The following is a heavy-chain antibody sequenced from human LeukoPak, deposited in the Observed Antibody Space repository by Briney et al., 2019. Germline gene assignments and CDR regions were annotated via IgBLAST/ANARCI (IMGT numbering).Heavy chain of an antibody. V-gene: IGHV4-59*08. CDR1: GCAISSYY. Sequence: SETLSLTCTASGCAISSYYWSWIRQPPGRGLEWIGYIYYSGSTNYNPSLKSPVTISVDTSKNQFSLKLSSVTAADTAVYYCARLQPRDTAMGDAFDIWGQGTMVTVSS. CDR2: IYYSGST. J-gene: IGHJ3*02. CDR3: ARLQPRDTAMGDAFDI. D-gene: IGHD5-18*01.